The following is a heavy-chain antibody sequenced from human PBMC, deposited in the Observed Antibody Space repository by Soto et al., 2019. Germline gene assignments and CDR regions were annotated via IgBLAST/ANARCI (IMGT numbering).Heavy chain of an antibody. CDR3: ARAKYCNNGVCYKFDP. CDR2: IYPGDSDT. V-gene: IGHV5-51*01. J-gene: IGHJ5*02. D-gene: IGHD2-8*01. CDR1: GYSFTNYW. Sequence: GESLKISCKGSGYSFTNYWIGWVRQMPGEGLEWMGIIYPGDSDTRYSPSFQGQVTISADKSISTAYMQWSSLKASDSAMYYCARAKYCNNGVCYKFDPWGQGTLVTVSS.